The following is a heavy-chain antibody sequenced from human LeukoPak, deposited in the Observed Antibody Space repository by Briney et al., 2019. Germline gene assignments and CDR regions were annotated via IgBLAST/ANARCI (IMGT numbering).Heavy chain of an antibody. CDR3: AKSVYHSGNY. CDR1: GFTISTYG. J-gene: IGHJ4*02. Sequence: GGSLRLSCAASGFTISTYGVSWVRQAPGKGLEWVSSISGGTTYYADSVKGRFTISRDNSKNTVSLQMNSLRAEDTAVYYCAKSVYHSGNYWGQGTLVTVSS. V-gene: IGHV3-23*01. D-gene: IGHD3-10*01. CDR2: ISGGTT.